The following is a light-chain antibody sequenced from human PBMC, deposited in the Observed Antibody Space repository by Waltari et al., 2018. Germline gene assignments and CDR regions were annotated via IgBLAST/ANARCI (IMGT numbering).Light chain of an antibody. CDR1: SGSIASNY. V-gene: IGLV6-57*01. CDR2: ENH. Sequence: NFMLTQPHSVSGSPGKTVTISCTRSSGSIASNYVQWCQQRPGTPPTPLIHENHQRPSGVPDRFPGSIDSSSNSASLTISQLKTEDEADYYCQSSDSSTWVFGGGTKLTVL. CDR3: QSSDSSTWV. J-gene: IGLJ3*02.